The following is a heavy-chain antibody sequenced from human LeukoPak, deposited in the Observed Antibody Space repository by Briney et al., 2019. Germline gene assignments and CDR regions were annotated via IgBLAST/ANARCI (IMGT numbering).Heavy chain of an antibody. CDR1: GFTFSSYA. V-gene: IGHV3-23*01. Sequence: PGGSLRLSCAASGFTFSSYAMSWVRQAPGKGLEWVSAISGSGGSTYYADSVKGRFTISRDNSKNTLYLQMNSLRAEDTAVYYCAKGRRTLSYYYGSGSYYKLDYWGQGTLVTVSS. J-gene: IGHJ4*02. CDR2: ISGSGGST. CDR3: AKGRRTLSYYYGSGSYYKLDY. D-gene: IGHD3-10*01.